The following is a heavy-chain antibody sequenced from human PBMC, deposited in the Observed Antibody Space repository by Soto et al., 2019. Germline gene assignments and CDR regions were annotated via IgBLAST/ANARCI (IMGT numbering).Heavy chain of an antibody. D-gene: IGHD1-1*01. V-gene: IGHV1-18*01. CDR2: ISAHNGNT. Sequence: QVHLVQSGAEVKKPGASVKVSCKGSGYTFTSYGITWVRQAPGQGLEWMGWISAHNGNTDYAQKLQGRVTVTRDTSTSTAYMELRSMRSDDTAVYYCAKGRYGDYWGQGALVTVSS. CDR1: GYTFTSYG. CDR3: AKGRYGDY. J-gene: IGHJ4*02.